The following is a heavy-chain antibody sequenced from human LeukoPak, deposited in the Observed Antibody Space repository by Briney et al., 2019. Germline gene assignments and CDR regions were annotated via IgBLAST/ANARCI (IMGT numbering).Heavy chain of an antibody. CDR1: GGTFLSYG. CDR3: ARVQLEDTAMED. J-gene: IGHJ4*02. D-gene: IGHD5-18*01. CDR2: VIPILKTT. Sequence: SVKVSCKASGGTFLSYGVTWVRQAPGQGLEWMGSVIPILKTTNYSQKFQGRVTITADDSASTVYMELSTLRSEDTAVYYCARVQLEDTAMEDWGQGTLVTVSS. V-gene: IGHV1-69*11.